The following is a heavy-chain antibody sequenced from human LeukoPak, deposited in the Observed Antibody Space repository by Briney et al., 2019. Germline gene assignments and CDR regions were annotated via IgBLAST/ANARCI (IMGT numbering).Heavy chain of an antibody. CDR1: GFTFSNFW. J-gene: IGHJ5*02. CDR2: IKPDGSEI. D-gene: IGHD3-10*01. CDR3: ARSNQYFASGSGDL. V-gene: IGHV3-7*03. Sequence: GGSLRLSCTASGFTFSNFWMSWVRQAAGEGLEWGANIKPDGSEIYYVDSVKGRFTISRDNAQNSLYLQMIGLRAEDTAVYYCARSNQYFASGSGDLWGQGALVTVSS.